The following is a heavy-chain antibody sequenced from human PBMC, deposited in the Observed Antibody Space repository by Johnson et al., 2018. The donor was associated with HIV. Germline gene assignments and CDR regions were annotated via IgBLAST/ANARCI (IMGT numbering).Heavy chain of an antibody. CDR1: GLTLSNYP. D-gene: IGHD1-26*01. J-gene: IGHJ3*02. V-gene: IGHV3-30*04. Sequence: QMMLVESGGGVVQPGRSLRLSCAASGLTLSNYPMHWVRQAPGKGLEWVAVISYDGSNKYYADSVKGRFTISRDNSKNTLYLQMNSLRAEDTAVYYCARDGGSTRGDAFDIWGQGTMVTVSS. CDR2: ISYDGSNK. CDR3: ARDGGSTRGDAFDI.